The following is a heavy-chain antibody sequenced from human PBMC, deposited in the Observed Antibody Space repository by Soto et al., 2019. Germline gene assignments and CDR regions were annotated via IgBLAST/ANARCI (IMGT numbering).Heavy chain of an antibody. Sequence: SETLSLTCTVSGDSISTYYWSWIRQPPGKGLEWIGYIYYSGSTNYNPSLKSRVTISVDTSKNQFSLKLSSVTAADTAVYYCARDLAGYYYGMDVWGQGTTVTVSS. J-gene: IGHJ6*02. D-gene: IGHD6-25*01. CDR1: GDSISTYY. CDR2: IYYSGST. V-gene: IGHV4-59*01. CDR3: ARDLAGYYYGMDV.